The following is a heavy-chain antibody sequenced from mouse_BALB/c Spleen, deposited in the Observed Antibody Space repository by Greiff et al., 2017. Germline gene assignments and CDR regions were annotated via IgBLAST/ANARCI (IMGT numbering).Heavy chain of an antibody. CDR3: ARGVYYGNYVAWFAY. Sequence: DVMLVESGGGLVKPGGSLKLSCAASGFTFSSYAMSWVRQTPEKRLEWVASISSGGSTYYPDSVKGRFTISRDNARNILYLQMSSLRSEDTAMYYCARGVYYGNYVAWFAYWGQGTLVTVSA. V-gene: IGHV5-6-5*01. J-gene: IGHJ3*01. CDR2: ISSGGST. D-gene: IGHD2-1*01. CDR1: GFTFSSYA.